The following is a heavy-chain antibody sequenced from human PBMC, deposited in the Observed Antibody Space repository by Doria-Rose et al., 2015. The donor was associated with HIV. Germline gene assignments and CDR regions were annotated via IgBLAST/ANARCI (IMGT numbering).Heavy chain of an antibody. V-gene: IGHV3-21*01. J-gene: IGHJ4*02. CDR2: ISSTSAYI. D-gene: IGHD3-10*01. CDR1: GFTFSSHR. Sequence: VPLVQSGGGLVRPGGSLRLSCATSGFTFSSHRINWVRQAPGKGLEWVSSISSTSAYINYADSVSGRFTVSRDNARNSLYLQMDSLRAEDTAIYYCATGVTLDYWGQGTLVTVSS. CDR3: ATGVTLDY.